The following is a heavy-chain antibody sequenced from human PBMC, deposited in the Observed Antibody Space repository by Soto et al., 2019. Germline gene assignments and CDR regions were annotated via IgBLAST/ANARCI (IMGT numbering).Heavy chain of an antibody. CDR2: INHSGST. CDR1: GGSISSGGYS. J-gene: IGHJ4*02. D-gene: IGHD6-13*01. Sequence: SETLSLTCAVSGGSISSGGYSWIWIRQPPGKGLECIGYINHSGSTYYNPSLKSRVTISLDRSKNQFSLQLTSVTAADTAVYYCATIRSRWNIDYWGQGTLVTVSS. CDR3: ATIRSRWNIDY. V-gene: IGHV4-30-2*01.